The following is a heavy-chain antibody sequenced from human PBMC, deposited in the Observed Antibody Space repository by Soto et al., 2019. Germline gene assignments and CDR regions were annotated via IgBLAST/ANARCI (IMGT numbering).Heavy chain of an antibody. CDR2: ISPYNDYT. J-gene: IGHJ4*02. Sequence: ASVKVSCKASGYTFIRYGIAWVRQAPGQGLEWMGWISPYNDYTTYAEKLQGRVTMTADTSSKTVYMELRRLGSDDTAVYYCARGGRDCSGGSCASGFLVYWGQGTLVTVSS. V-gene: IGHV1-18*01. D-gene: IGHD2-15*01. CDR3: ARGGRDCSGGSCASGFLVY. CDR1: GYTFIRYG.